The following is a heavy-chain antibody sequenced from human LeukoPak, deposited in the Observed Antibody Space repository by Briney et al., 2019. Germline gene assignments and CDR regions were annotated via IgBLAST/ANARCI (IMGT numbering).Heavy chain of an antibody. V-gene: IGHV4-59*11. J-gene: IGHJ4*02. D-gene: IGHD1-26*01. Sequence: SETLSLTCTVSGGSISSHYWSWIRQPPGKGLEWIGYIYYSGSTNYNPSLKSRVTISVDTSKNQFSLKLSSVTAADTAVYYCARGLPRGSYRTPFDYWGQGTLVTVSS. CDR3: ARGLPRGSYRTPFDY. CDR2: IYYSGST. CDR1: GGSISSHY.